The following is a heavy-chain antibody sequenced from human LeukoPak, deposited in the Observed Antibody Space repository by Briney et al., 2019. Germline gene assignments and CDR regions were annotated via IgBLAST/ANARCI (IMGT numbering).Heavy chain of an antibody. V-gene: IGHV1-69*05. CDR2: IIPIFGTA. Sequence: ASVKVSCKASGGTFSSYAISWVRQAPGQGLEWMGRIIPIFGTANYAQKFQGRVTITTDESTSTAYMELSSLRSEDTAVYYCARSVPFWSAYINSFDPWGQGTLVAASS. CDR3: ARSVPFWSAYINSFDP. J-gene: IGHJ5*02. D-gene: IGHD3-3*01. CDR1: GGTFSSYA.